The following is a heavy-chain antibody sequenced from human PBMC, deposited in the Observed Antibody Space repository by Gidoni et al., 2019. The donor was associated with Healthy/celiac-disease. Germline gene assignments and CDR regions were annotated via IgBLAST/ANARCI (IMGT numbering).Heavy chain of an antibody. CDR2: ISGSGGST. Sequence: EVQLLESGGGLVQPGGSLRLSCAASGFTFSSYAMSWVRQTPGKGLGWVSGISGSGGSTYYADSVKGRFTISRDNSKNTLYLQMNSLRAEDTALYYCAKGSYSSSSEVHYYYGMDVWGHGTTVTVSS. D-gene: IGHD6-6*01. J-gene: IGHJ6*02. V-gene: IGHV3-23*01. CDR1: GFTFSSYA. CDR3: AKGSYSSSSEVHYYYGMDV.